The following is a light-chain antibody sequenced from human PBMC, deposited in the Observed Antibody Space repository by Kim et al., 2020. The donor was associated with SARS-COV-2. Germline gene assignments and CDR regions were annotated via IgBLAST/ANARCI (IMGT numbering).Light chain of an antibody. CDR1: QSVLSTADNKNY. CDR2: WAS. CDR3: QQSYGAPLT. Sequence: RATINCKSSQSVLSTADNKNYLAWYQQKPGQAPKLLIYWASTRESGVPDRFGGSGSGTDFTLSISSLQAEDVAVYYCQQSYGAPLTFGGGTKVEIK. J-gene: IGKJ4*01. V-gene: IGKV4-1*01.